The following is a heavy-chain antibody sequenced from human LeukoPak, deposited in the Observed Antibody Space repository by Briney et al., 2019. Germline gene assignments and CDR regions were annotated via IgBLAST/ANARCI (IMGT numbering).Heavy chain of an antibody. D-gene: IGHD4-11*01. CDR1: GFTFSSYW. V-gene: IGHV3-74*01. J-gene: IGHJ6*02. CDR2: IDRDGSRI. Sequence: GGSLRLSCAVSGFTFSSYWMHWVRQAPGKGLVWVSRIDRDGSRINYADSVKGRFTISRDNGKNTLYLQMNSLRAEDTAVYYCARDYSTYYYYYYGMDVWGQGTTVTVSS. CDR3: ARDYSTYYYYYYGMDV.